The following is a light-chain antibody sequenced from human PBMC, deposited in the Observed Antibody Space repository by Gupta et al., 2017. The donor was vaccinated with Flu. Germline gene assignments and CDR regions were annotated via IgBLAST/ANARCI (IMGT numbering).Light chain of an antibody. Sequence: EIQMTQSPPFLSASVGDRVTISCRASQDVKTWVAWYQQKGGQAPKLLVYKASSLQPGVPARFSGTGSGTHFSLLINDLQPEDAAMYYWQQDSNQWTFGQGT. V-gene: IGKV1-5*03. CDR3: QQDSNQWT. CDR1: QDVKTW. CDR2: KAS. J-gene: IGKJ1*01.